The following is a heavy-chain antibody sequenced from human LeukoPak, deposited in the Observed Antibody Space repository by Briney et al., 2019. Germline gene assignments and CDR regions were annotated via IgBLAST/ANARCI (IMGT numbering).Heavy chain of an antibody. Sequence: SETLSLTCTVSGGSISSYYWSWIRQPPGKGLEWIGYIYYSGSTNYNPSLKSRVTISVDTSKNQFSLKLSSVTAADTAVYYCARMSEYSSSWLGYWGQGTLVTVSS. CDR1: GGSISSYY. J-gene: IGHJ4*02. CDR3: ARMSEYSSSWLGY. CDR2: IYYSGST. D-gene: IGHD6-13*01. V-gene: IGHV4-59*08.